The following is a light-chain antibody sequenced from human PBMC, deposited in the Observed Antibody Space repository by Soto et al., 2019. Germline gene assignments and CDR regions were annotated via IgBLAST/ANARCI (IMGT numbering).Light chain of an antibody. CDR2: AAS. Sequence: EIVLTQSPGTLSLSPGERATLSFRASQSVSSSYLAWYQQKPGQAPRLLIYAASTRATGIPVRFSGSGSETEFTLTIRSLQSEDSALYYCHQYNNWPWTFGQGTKWIS. J-gene: IGKJ1*01. V-gene: IGKV3-15*01. CDR1: QSVSSSY. CDR3: HQYNNWPWT.